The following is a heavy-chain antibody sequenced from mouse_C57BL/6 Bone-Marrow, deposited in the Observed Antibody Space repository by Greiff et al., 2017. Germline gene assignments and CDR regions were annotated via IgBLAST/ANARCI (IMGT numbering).Heavy chain of an antibody. CDR1: GFTFSDFY. V-gene: IGHV7-1*01. J-gene: IGHJ1*03. D-gene: IGHD1-2*01. Sequence: EVKVVESGGGLVQSGRSLRLSCATSGFTFSDFYMEWVRQAPGKGLEWIAASRNKANDYTTEYSASVKGRFIVSRDTSQSILYLQMNALRAEDTAIYYCAREITTAQQGYFDGWGTGTTVTVSS. CDR2: SRNKANDYTT. CDR3: AREITTAQQGYFDG.